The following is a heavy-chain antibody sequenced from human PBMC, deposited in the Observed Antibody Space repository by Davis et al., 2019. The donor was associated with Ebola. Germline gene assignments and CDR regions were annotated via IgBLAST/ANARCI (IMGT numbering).Heavy chain of an antibody. V-gene: IGHV1-2*06. D-gene: IGHD3-3*01. J-gene: IGHJ3*02. CDR2: INPNSGGT. CDR3: ARVNYDFWSGYYPYDAFDI. Sequence: ASVKVSCKASGYTFTGYYMHWVRQAPGQGLEWMGRINPNSGGTNYAQKFQGRVTMTRDTSISTAYMELSRLRSDDTAVYYCARVNYDFWSGYYPYDAFDIWGQGTMVTVSS. CDR1: GYTFTGYY.